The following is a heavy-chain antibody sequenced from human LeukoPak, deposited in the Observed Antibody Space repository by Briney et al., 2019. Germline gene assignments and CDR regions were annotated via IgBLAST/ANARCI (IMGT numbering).Heavy chain of an antibody. CDR3: ARDQVGSPFDY. CDR2: IWYDGSNA. J-gene: IGHJ4*02. D-gene: IGHD5-12*01. Sequence: GGSLRLSCAASGFTFNRYGMHWVRQAPGKGLEWVAVIWYDGSNAYYADYVKGRFTISRDNSKNTLYLQMDSLRAEDTAVYYCARDQVGSPFDYWGQGTLVTVSS. CDR1: GFTFNRYG. V-gene: IGHV3-33*01.